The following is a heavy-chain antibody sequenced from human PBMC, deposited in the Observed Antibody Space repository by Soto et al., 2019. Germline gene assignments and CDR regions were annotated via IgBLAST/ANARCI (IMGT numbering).Heavy chain of an antibody. J-gene: IGHJ6*02. Sequence: EVQLVESGGGLVKPGGSLRLSCAASGFTFSNAWMSWVRQAPGKGLEWVGRIKSKTDGGTTDYAAPVKGRFTISRDDSKNTLYLQTNRLKTEDTAVYYCTTSLGGFGELFGSKQNYYYYGMDVWGQGTTVTVSS. V-gene: IGHV3-15*01. CDR1: GFTFSNAW. D-gene: IGHD3-10*01. CDR2: IKSKTDGGTT. CDR3: TTSLGGFGELFGSKQNYYYYGMDV.